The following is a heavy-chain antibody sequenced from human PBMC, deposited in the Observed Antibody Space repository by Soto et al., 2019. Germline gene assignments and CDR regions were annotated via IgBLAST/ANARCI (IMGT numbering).Heavy chain of an antibody. CDR3: AEDGLAVAGRKIQYYYYGMDV. CDR2: IVVGSGNT. J-gene: IGHJ6*02. D-gene: IGHD6-19*01. CDR1: GFTFTSSA. Sequence: QMQLVQSGPEVKKPGTSVKVSCKASGFTFTSSAVQRVRQARGQRLEWIGWIVVGSGNTNYAQKFQERVTITRDMSTSTAYMELSSLRFEDTAVYYCAEDGLAVAGRKIQYYYYGMDVWGQGTTVTVSS. V-gene: IGHV1-58*01.